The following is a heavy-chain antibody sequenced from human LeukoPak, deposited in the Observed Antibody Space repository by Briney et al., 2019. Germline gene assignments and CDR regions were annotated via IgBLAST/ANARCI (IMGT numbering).Heavy chain of an antibody. Sequence: GGSLRLSCAASGFTFSSHSMNWVRQAPGKGLEWISYISSSSSTISYADSVKGRFTISRDNAKNSLYPQMNSLRGEDTAVYYCARGYGDWGYWGQGTLVTVSS. CDR3: ARGYGDWGY. CDR2: ISSSSSTI. V-gene: IGHV3-48*01. D-gene: IGHD4-17*01. CDR1: GFTFSSHS. J-gene: IGHJ4*02.